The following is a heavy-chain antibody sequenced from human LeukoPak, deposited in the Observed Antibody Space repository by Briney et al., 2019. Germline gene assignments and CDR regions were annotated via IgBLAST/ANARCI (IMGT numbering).Heavy chain of an antibody. CDR3: ARGVVVVVAAIYNWFDP. V-gene: IGHV4-34*01. CDR2: INHSGST. D-gene: IGHD2-15*01. Sequence: SETLSLTCAVYGGSFSGYYWSWIRQPPGKGLEWIGEINHSGSTNYNPSLKSRVTISVDTSKNQFSLKLSSVTAADTAVYYCARGVVVVVAAIYNWFDPWGQGTLVTVSS. J-gene: IGHJ5*02. CDR1: GGSFSGYY.